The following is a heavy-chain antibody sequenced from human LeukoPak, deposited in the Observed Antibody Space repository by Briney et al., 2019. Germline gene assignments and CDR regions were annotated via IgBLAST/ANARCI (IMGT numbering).Heavy chain of an antibody. Sequence: GGSLRLSCAASGFTFSSYWMSWVRQAPGKGLEWVANIKQDGSEKYHVDSVKGRFTVSRDNAKNSLYLQMNSLRAEDTAVYYCARGKYYYGSGSPAHGMDVWGQGTTVTVSS. D-gene: IGHD3-10*01. V-gene: IGHV3-7*01. CDR3: ARGKYYYGSGSPAHGMDV. CDR1: GFTFSSYW. CDR2: IKQDGSEK. J-gene: IGHJ6*02.